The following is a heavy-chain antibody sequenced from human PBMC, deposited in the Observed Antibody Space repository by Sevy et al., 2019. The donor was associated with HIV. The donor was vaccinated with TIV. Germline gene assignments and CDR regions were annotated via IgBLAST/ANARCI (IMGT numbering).Heavy chain of an antibody. J-gene: IGHJ4*02. CDR1: GFTFSSYG. Sequence: GGSLRLSCAASGFTFSSYGMHWVRHAPGKGLEWVAVISYDGSNKYYADSVKGRFTISRDNSKNTLYLQMNSLRAEDTAVYYCAKGGGYCISTSCYHFDYWGQGTLVTVSS. D-gene: IGHD2-2*01. V-gene: IGHV3-30*18. CDR2: ISYDGSNK. CDR3: AKGGGYCISTSCYHFDY.